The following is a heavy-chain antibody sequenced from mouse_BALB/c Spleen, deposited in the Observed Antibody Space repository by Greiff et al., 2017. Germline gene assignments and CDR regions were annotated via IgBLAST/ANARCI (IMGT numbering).Heavy chain of an antibody. J-gene: IGHJ3*01. CDR1: GYTFTSYW. CDR2: INPSTGYT. Sequence: QVQLQQSGAELAKPGASVKMSCKASGYTFTSYWMHWVKQRPGQGLEWIGYINPSTGYTEYNQKFKDKATLTEDKSSSTAYMQLSSLTSEDSAVYYCARFYYDYAFAYWGQGTLVTVSA. D-gene: IGHD2-4*01. CDR3: ARFYYDYAFAY. V-gene: IGHV1-7*01.